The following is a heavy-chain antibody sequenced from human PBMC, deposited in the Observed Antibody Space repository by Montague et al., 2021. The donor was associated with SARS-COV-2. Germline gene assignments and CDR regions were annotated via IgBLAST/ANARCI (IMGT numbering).Heavy chain of an antibody. CDR3: ARHGKTRIAMIVVVIGYCDY. D-gene: IGHD3-22*01. CDR2: IYYSGST. V-gene: IGHV4-39*01. CDR1: GGSISSSSYY. Sequence: SETLSLTSTVSGGSISSSSYYWGWIRQPPGKGLEWIGGIYYSGSTYYNPSLKSRVTISVDTSKNQFSLKLSSVTAADTAVYYCARHGKTRIAMIVVVIGYCDYWGQGTLVTVSS. J-gene: IGHJ4*02.